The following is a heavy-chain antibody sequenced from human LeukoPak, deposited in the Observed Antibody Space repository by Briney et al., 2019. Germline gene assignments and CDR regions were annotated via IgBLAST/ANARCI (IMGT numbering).Heavy chain of an antibody. CDR3: ARGGSYAPY. CDR2: IDNRGST. CDR1: GVSIGSYF. J-gene: IGHJ4*02. V-gene: IGHV4-59*08. D-gene: IGHD1-26*01. Sequence: SETLSLTCTVSGVSIGSYFWSWIRQPPGKGLEWIGYIDNRGSTNYNPSLKSRVTISVDTSKNQFSLKLNSVTAADTAVYYCARGGSYAPYWGQGTLVTVSS.